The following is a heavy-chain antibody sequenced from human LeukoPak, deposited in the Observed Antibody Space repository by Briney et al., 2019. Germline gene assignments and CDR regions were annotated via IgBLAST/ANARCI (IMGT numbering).Heavy chain of an antibody. D-gene: IGHD6-19*01. J-gene: IGHJ4*02. CDR3: ARWSSGWYW. CDR2: IKQDGSEE. CDR1: GFTFSAYW. V-gene: IGHV3-7*01. Sequence: GGSLRHSCAASGFTFSAYWMSWVRQTPGKGLEWVANIKQDGSEEYYVDSVKGRFTVSRDNAKNSLYLQMNSLRAEDTAVYYCARWSSGWYWWGQGTLVTVSS.